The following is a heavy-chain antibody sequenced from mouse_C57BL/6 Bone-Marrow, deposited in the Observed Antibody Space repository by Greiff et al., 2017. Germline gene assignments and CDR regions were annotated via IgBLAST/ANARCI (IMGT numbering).Heavy chain of an antibody. J-gene: IGHJ2*01. CDR3: AREDSSDY. D-gene: IGHD3-2*02. V-gene: IGHV1-82*01. CDR2: IYPGEGDT. Sequence: QVQLQQSGPELVKPGASVKISCKASGYAFSSSWMNWVKQRPGKGLEWIGRIYPGEGDTNYNGKFKGKATLTADKSSSTAYMQLSSLTSEDSAVYFCAREDSSDYWGQGTTLTVSS. CDR1: GYAFSSSW.